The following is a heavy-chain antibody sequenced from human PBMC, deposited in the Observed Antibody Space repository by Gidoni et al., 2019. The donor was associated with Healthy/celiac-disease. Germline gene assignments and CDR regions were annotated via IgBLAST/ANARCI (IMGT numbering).Heavy chain of an antibody. CDR3: ARDQGDYYDSSGPPDY. CDR1: GFTFSSYG. Sequence: QVQLVESGGGVVQPGRSLRLSCAASGFTFSSYGMHWVRQAPGKGLEWVAVIWYDGSNKYYADSVKGRFTISRDNSKNTLYLQMNSLRAEDTAVYYCARDQGDYYDSSGPPDYWGQGTLVTVSS. V-gene: IGHV3-33*01. CDR2: IWYDGSNK. J-gene: IGHJ4*02. D-gene: IGHD3-22*01.